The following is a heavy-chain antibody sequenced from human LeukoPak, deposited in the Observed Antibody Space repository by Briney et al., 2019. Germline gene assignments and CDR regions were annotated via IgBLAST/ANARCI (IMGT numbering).Heavy chain of an antibody. CDR1: GFTFSDYW. V-gene: IGHV3-7*01. CDR2: INQGGTVK. CDR3: ASETQDVFDI. Sequence: GGSLRLSCEASGFTFSDYWMQWVRQAPGKGLEWVANINQGGTVKHYVDSLKGRFTISRDNARDSVYLQMGSLRVEDTAVYYCASETQDVFDIWGQGTLVTVSS. J-gene: IGHJ3*02.